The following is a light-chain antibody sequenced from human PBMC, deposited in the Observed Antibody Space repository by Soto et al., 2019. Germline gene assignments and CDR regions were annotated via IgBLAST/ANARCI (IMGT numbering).Light chain of an antibody. Sequence: EIVLTQSPGTLSLSPGERATLSCRASQSVSSSYLAWYQQKPGQAPRLLIYGESSRATGIPDRFSGRGSGADFTLTISSLEPEDFAVYYCQQRSDSITFGQGTRLEIK. CDR1: QSVSSSY. CDR2: GES. V-gene: IGKV3D-20*02. J-gene: IGKJ5*01. CDR3: QQRSDSIT.